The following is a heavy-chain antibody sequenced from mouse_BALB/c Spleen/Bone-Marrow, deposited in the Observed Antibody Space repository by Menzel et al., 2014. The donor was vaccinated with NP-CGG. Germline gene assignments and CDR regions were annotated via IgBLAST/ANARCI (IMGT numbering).Heavy chain of an antibody. V-gene: IGHV14-3*02. CDR2: IDPANGNT. CDR3: ASYYYGLYFDY. CDR1: GFNIKDTY. D-gene: IGHD1-1*01. J-gene: IGHJ2*01. Sequence: VHVKQSGAELVKPGASVKLSCTASGFNIKDTYMPWVKQRPEQGLEWIGRIDPANGNTKYDPKFQGKATITADTSSNTAYLQLSSLTSEDTAVYYCASYYYGLYFDYWGQGTTLTVSS.